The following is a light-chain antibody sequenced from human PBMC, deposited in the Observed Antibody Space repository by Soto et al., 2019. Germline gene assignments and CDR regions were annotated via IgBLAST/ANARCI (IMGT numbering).Light chain of an antibody. CDR1: QSVISSY. V-gene: IGKV3-20*01. Sequence: EIMLTQSPGTLSLSPGEGATLSCRASQSVISSYLAWYQQKPGQAPRLLIYGASSRATGIPDRFSGSGSGTDFSLTISRLEPEDSAVYYCQQYASSPGTFGQGTKVEIK. CDR2: GAS. J-gene: IGKJ1*01. CDR3: QQYASSPGT.